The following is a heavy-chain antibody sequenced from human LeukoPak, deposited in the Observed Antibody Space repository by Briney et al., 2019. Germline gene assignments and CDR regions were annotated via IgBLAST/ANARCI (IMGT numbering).Heavy chain of an antibody. V-gene: IGHV3-7*01. J-gene: IGHJ4*02. CDR2: IKQDESEK. CDR3: ARNGDFWSGYHDY. D-gene: IGHD3-3*01. CDR1: GFTFRSYW. Sequence: SGGSLRLSCAASGFTFRSYWMSWVRRAPGKGLEWVADIKQDESEKYYVESVKGRFTISRDNAKNSLYLQMNSLRAEDTAVYYCARNGDFWSGYHDYWGQGTLVTVSS.